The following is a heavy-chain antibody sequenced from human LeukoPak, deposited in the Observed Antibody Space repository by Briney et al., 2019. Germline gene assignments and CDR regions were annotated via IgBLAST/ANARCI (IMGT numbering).Heavy chain of an antibody. J-gene: IGHJ4*02. CDR1: GITFSSYS. D-gene: IGHD4-17*01. CDR2: IGISSHNI. CDR3: ARDGVRGFTATTPFDY. Sequence: GGSLRLSCAASGITFSSYSTNWVRQAPGKGLEWVSSIGISSHNIYYADSVKGRFTISRDNAKNSLSLQMNSLRVEDTAVYYCARDGVRGFTATTPFDYWGPGTLVTVCS. V-gene: IGHV3-21*01.